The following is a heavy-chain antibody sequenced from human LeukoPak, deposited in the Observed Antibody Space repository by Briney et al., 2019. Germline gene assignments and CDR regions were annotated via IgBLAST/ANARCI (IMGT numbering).Heavy chain of an antibody. D-gene: IGHD3-22*01. V-gene: IGHV1-46*01. J-gene: IGHJ4*02. CDR3: ASTSYDSSGGGYYFDY. Sequence: GASVKVSCKASGYTFTGYYMHWVRQAPGQGLEWMGIINPSGGSTSYAQKFQGRVTMTRDMSTSTVYMELSSLRSEDTAVYYCASTSYDSSGGGYYFDYWGQGTLVTVSS. CDR2: INPSGGST. CDR1: GYTFTGYY.